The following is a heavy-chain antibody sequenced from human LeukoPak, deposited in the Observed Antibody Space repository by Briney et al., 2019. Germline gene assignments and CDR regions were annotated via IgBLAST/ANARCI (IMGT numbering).Heavy chain of an antibody. CDR3: ARGPLWTAAAVRGNYYYMDV. CDR2: IYYSGST. D-gene: IGHD6-13*01. CDR1: GGSISSYY. Sequence: SETLSLTCTVSGGSISSYYWSWIRQPPGKGLEWIGYIYYSGSTNYNPSLKSRVTISVDTSKNQFSLKLSSVTAADTAVYYCARGPLWTAAAVRGNYYYMDVWGKGTTVTVSS. V-gene: IGHV4-59*01. J-gene: IGHJ6*03.